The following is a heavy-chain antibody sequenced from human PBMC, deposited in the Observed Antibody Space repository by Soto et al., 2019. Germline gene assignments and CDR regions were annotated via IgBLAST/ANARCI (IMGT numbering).Heavy chain of an antibody. J-gene: IGHJ6*02. CDR1: GFTFSSYA. D-gene: IGHD5-12*01. CDR2: ISYDGSNK. CDR3: ARVDYNGYDAPYYFYYGMDV. Sequence: PGGSLRLSCAASGFTFSSYAMHWVRQAPGKGLEYVSVISYDGSNKYYADSVKGRFTISRDNSKNTVYLQMNSLRGEDTAVYYCARVDYNGYDAPYYFYYGMDVWGQGTTVTVSS. V-gene: IGHV3-30-3*01.